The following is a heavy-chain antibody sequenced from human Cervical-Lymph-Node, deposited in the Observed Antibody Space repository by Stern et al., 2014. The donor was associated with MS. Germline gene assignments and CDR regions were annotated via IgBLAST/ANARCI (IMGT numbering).Heavy chain of an antibody. V-gene: IGHV1-18*01. CDR2: ISTYHGNT. CDR1: GDNFTNYG. CDR3: AREAAARSFDF. J-gene: IGHJ4*02. Sequence: QMKLVQSGVEVKKPGASVKVSCKAYGDNFTNYGNTWVRQAHGQGLEWMGGISTYHGNTTYAQKFHGRGTMTTDQDTNTDCFDLRSLTQDDTAVLYCAREAAARSFDFWGQGTLVTVSS. D-gene: IGHD6-6*01.